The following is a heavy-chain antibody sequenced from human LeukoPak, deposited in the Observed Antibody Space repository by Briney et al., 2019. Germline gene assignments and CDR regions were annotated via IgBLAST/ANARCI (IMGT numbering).Heavy chain of an antibody. CDR2: IRGGGAP. CDR1: GFTFSSHT. V-gene: IGHV3-23*01. D-gene: IGHD6-13*01. J-gene: IGHJ4*02. Sequence: GGSLRLSCAASGFTFSSHTMNWVRQAPGKGLQWVSSIRGGGAPVYADSVKGRFTISRDDFKSTVFLQMDSLRPEDTAVYYCARHPNSNWDYWGQGTLVTVSS. CDR3: ARHPNSNWDY.